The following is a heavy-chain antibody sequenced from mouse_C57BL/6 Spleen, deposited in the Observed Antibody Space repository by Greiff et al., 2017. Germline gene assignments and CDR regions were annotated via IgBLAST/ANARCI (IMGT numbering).Heavy chain of an antibody. D-gene: IGHD2-1*01. J-gene: IGHJ3*01. CDR1: GYSFPSYY. CDR3: AREGGNYFAY. V-gene: IGHV1-66*01. Sequence: QVQLQQSGPELVKPGASVKISCKASGYSFPSYYIHWVKQRPGQGLAWIGWIYPGSGNTKYNEKFKGKATLTADTSSSTAYMQLSSLTSEDSAVYYGAREGGNYFAYWGQGTLVTVSA. CDR2: IYPGSGNT.